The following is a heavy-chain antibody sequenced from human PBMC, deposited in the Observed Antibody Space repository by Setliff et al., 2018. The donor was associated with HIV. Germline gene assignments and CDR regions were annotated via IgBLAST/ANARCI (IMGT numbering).Heavy chain of an antibody. CDR3: TRGDSSGYFEY. V-gene: IGHV1-2*02. Sequence: ASVKVSCKTSGHTFSDYYMHWVRQAPGQGLEWMGWINPKSGDTKYAQKFQGRVTMTRDTSISTVYMELSRLRSDDTAVYYFTRGDSSGYFEYWGHGTLVTVSS. CDR2: INPKSGDT. CDR1: GHTFSDYY. J-gene: IGHJ4*01. D-gene: IGHD3-22*01.